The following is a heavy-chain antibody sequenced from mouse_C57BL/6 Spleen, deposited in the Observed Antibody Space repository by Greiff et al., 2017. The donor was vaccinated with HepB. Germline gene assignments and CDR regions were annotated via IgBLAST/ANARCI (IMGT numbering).Heavy chain of an antibody. CDR2: IRNKANGYTT. CDR1: GFTFTDYY. CDR3: ARYWPPFYYGKVYAMDY. Sequence: EVKLEESGGGLVQPGGSLSLSCAASGFTFTDYYMSWVRQPPGKALEWLGFIRNKANGYTTEYSASVKGRFTISRDNSQSILYLQMNALRAEDSATYYCARYWPPFYYGKVYAMDYWGQGTSVTVSS. J-gene: IGHJ4*01. V-gene: IGHV7-3*01. D-gene: IGHD2-1*01.